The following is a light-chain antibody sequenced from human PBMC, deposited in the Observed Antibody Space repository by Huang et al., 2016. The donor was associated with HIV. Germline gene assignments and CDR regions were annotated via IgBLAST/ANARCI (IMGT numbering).Light chain of an antibody. Sequence: DIVMTQSPDSLAVSLGERATINCKSSQSLLYRSNNKNYLAWYQQKPGQPPKLLIYLASTRESGVPDRFSGSGSGTDFTLTISSLQAEDVAVYHCQQFYSTPITFGQGTRLEIK. CDR1: QSLLYRSNNKNY. V-gene: IGKV4-1*01. J-gene: IGKJ5*01. CDR2: LAS. CDR3: QQFYSTPIT.